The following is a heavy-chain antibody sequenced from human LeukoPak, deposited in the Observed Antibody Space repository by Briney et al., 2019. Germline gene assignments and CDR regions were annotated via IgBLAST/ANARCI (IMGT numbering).Heavy chain of an antibody. CDR2: ISSSSSYI. CDR1: GSTFSSDS. CDR3: ARGAGWGATEDY. Sequence: GGSLRLSCAASGSTFSSDSMNWVRQAPGKGLEWVSSISSSSSYIYYADSVKGRFTISRDNAKNSLYLQMNSLRAEDTAVYYCARGAGWGATEDYWGQGTLVTVSS. J-gene: IGHJ4*02. V-gene: IGHV3-21*01. D-gene: IGHD1-26*01.